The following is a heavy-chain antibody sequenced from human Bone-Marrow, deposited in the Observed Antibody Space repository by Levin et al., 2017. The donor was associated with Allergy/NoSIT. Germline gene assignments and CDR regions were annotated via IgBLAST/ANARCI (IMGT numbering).Heavy chain of an antibody. CDR1: GGSFSGYY. CDR2: INHSGST. CDR3: ARGLSKSITIPNNWFDP. J-gene: IGHJ5*02. Sequence: SQTLSLTCAVYGGSFSGYYWSWIRQPPGKGLEWIGEINHSGSTNYNPSLKSRVTISVDTSKNQFSLKLSSVTAADTAVYYCARGLSKSITIPNNWFDPWGQGTLVTVSS. V-gene: IGHV4-34*01. D-gene: IGHD3-3*01.